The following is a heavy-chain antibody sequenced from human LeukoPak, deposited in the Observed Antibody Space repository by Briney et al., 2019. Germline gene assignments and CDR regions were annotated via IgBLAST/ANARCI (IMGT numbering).Heavy chain of an antibody. J-gene: IGHJ4*02. Sequence: PGGSLRLSCAASGFTVSSNYMSWVRQAPGKGLEWVSVIYSGGSTYYADSVKGRFTISRDNPKNTLYLQMNSLRAEDTAVYCCARSWYFDYWGQGTLVTVSS. CDR1: GFTVSSNY. CDR3: ARSWYFDY. D-gene: IGHD6-13*01. V-gene: IGHV3-53*01. CDR2: IYSGGST.